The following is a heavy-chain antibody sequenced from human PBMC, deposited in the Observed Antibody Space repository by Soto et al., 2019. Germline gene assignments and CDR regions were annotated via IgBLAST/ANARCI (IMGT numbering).Heavy chain of an antibody. CDR2: ISYDGSNK. V-gene: IGHV3-30*18. CDR3: AKDHHYYDSSGYSDY. J-gene: IGHJ4*02. CDR1: GFTFSSYG. D-gene: IGHD3-22*01. Sequence: GGSLRLSCAASGFTFSSYGMHWVRQAPGKGLEWVAVISYDGSNKYYADSVKGRFTISRDNSKNTLYLQMNSLRAEDTAVYYCAKDHHYYDSSGYSDYWGQGTLVTVSS.